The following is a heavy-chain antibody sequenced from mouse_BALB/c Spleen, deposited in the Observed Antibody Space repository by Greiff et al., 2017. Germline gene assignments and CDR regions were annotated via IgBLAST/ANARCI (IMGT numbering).Heavy chain of an antibody. D-gene: IGHD4-1*02. Sequence: QVQLQQPGAELVRPGASVKLSCKASGYTFTSYWINWVKQRPGQGLEWIGNIYPSDSYTNYNQKFKDKATLTVDKSSSTAYMQLSSPTSEDSAVYYCARSQLGRGYFDVWGAGTTVTVSS. CDR3: ARSQLGRGYFDV. CDR1: GYTFTSYW. J-gene: IGHJ1*01. V-gene: IGHV1-69*02. CDR2: IYPSDSYT.